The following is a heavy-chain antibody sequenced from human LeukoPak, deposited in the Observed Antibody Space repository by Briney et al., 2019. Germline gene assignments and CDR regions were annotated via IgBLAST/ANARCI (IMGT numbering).Heavy chain of an antibody. J-gene: IGHJ5*02. Sequence: SETLSLTCTVSGGSISSSYYYWGWIRQPPGKGLEWIGTMYNSGSTDYNPSLESRVTISIDTSKNQFSLKLSSVTAADTAVYYCVREADRWFDPWGQGTLVTVSS. V-gene: IGHV4-39*07. CDR3: VREADRWFDP. CDR2: MYNSGST. CDR1: GGSISSSYYY.